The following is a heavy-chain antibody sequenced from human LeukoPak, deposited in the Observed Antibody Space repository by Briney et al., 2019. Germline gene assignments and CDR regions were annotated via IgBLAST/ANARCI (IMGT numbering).Heavy chain of an antibody. Sequence: GASVKVSCKASGYTFTSYGISWVRQAPGQGLEWMGWISAYNGNTNYAQKLQGRVTMTTDTSTSTAYMELRSLRSDDTAVYHCAREAYCSSTSCYSKEVDYWGQGTLVTVSS. V-gene: IGHV1-18*04. J-gene: IGHJ4*02. CDR1: GYTFTSYG. D-gene: IGHD2-2*01. CDR2: ISAYNGNT. CDR3: AREAYCSSTSCYSKEVDY.